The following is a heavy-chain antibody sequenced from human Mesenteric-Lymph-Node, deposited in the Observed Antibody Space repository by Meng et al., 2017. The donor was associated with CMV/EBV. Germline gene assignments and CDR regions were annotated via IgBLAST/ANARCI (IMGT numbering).Heavy chain of an antibody. CDR2: ITGSDSYI. V-gene: IGHV3-21*01. Sequence: GGSLRLSCAASGFTFSSYSMNWVRQAPGKGLEWVSSITGSDSYIYYADSVKGRFTISRDNAKNSLYLQMNSLRAEDTAVYYCAREPDYGEGFDPWGQGTLVTVSS. CDR1: GFTFSSYS. J-gene: IGHJ5*02. D-gene: IGHD4-17*01. CDR3: AREPDYGEGFDP.